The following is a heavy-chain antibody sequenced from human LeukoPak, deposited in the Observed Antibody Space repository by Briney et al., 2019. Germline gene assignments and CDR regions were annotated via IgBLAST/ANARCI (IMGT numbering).Heavy chain of an antibody. CDR3: AQDDSGPFY. V-gene: IGHV3-30*18. D-gene: IGHD1-26*01. Sequence: GGSLRLSCETSDFAFSNYAMHWVRQAPGKGLQWVAVISYDGSNNYYADSVKGRFTISRDNSMNTLYLQMNSLTVEDTAVYYCAQDDSGPFYWGQGTLVTVSS. CDR2: ISYDGSNN. CDR1: DFAFSNYA. J-gene: IGHJ4*02.